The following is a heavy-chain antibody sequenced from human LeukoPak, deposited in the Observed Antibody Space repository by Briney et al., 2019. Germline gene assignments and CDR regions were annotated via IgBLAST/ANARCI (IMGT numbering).Heavy chain of an antibody. V-gene: IGHV1-69*13. CDR1: GGTFSSYA. D-gene: IGHD2-2*01. CDR3: ASTPNRYCSSTSCPLNNYYYYMDV. Sequence: ASVKVSCKASGGTFSSYAISWVRQAPGQGLEWMGGIIPIFGTANYAQKFQGRVTITADDSTSTAYMELSSLRSEDTAVYYCASTPNRYCSSTSCPLNNYYYYMDVWGKGTTVTVSS. CDR2: IIPIFGTA. J-gene: IGHJ6*03.